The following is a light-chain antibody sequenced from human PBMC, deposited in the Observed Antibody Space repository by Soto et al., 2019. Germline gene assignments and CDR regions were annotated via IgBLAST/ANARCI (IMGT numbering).Light chain of an antibody. J-gene: IGLJ1*01. CDR3: SSYAGSSNV. Sequence: QSALTQPPSASGSPGQSVAISCTGTSSDVGGYNYVSWYQRHPGKAPKLMIYEVNKRPSGVPDRFSGSKSGNTASLTVSGLQAEDDADYYCSSYAGSSNVFGTGPKVTVL. CDR2: EVN. CDR1: SSDVGGYNY. V-gene: IGLV2-8*01.